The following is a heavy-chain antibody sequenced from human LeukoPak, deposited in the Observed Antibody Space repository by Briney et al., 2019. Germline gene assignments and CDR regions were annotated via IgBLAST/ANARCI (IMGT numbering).Heavy chain of an antibody. Sequence: GGSLRLSCAASGFTFSSYAMSWVRQAPGKGLEWVSAISGSGSSTYYADSVKGRFTISRDNSKNMLYLQMNSLRAEDTAVYYCAKEGTAWELRHAFDYWGQGTLVTVSS. V-gene: IGHV3-23*01. CDR3: AKEGTAWELRHAFDY. J-gene: IGHJ4*02. D-gene: IGHD1-26*01. CDR2: ISGSGSST. CDR1: GFTFSSYA.